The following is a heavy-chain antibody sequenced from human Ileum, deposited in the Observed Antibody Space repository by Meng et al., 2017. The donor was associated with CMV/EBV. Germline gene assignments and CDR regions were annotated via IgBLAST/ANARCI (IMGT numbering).Heavy chain of an antibody. D-gene: IGHD3-10*01. CDR2: INPSCGGP. CDR1: GYTFAHYS. Sequence: CQPSGYTFAHYSLHCVRPAPVPGLEWMGIINPSCGGPTYAPKFQRRVTMPRDPSTSTVYMELSSLSSEDTAVYYCARETTDGSTLDYWGQGTLVTVSS. V-gene: IGHV1-46*01. J-gene: IGHJ4*02. CDR3: ARETTDGSTLDY.